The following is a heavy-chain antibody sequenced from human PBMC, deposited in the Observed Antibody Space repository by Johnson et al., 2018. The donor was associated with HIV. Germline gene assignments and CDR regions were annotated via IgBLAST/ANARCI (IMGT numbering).Heavy chain of an antibody. CDR2: ISYDGSNK. D-gene: IGHD3-3*01. V-gene: IGHV3-30-3*01. J-gene: IGHJ3*02. CDR3: AKGLTCFGVAMINAPLDS. Sequence: QVQLVESGGGVVQPGRSLRLSCAASGFTFSSYAMHWVRQAPGKGLEWVAVISYDGSNKYYADSVKGRFTISRDNSKNTLYLQMNSLRAEDTAVYYCAKGLTCFGVAMINAPLDSWGQGTMVTVSS. CDR1: GFTFSSYA.